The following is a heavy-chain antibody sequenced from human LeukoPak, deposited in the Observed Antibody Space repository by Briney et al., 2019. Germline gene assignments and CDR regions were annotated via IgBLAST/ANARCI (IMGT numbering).Heavy chain of an antibody. Sequence: SETLCLTCAVYAGSSSGSYGSWVRQPPGKGLEWIGEINHRGSTNYNPSLKSRVTISVDTSKNQFSLRLSSVTAADTAVYYCTRAFRPDIVVVPATPNYYYGMAVCGKGTTVTVSS. D-gene: IGHD2-2*01. J-gene: IGHJ6*01. CDR1: AGSSSGSY. CDR3: TRAFRPDIVVVPATPNYYYGMAV. V-gene: IGHV4-34*01. CDR2: INHRGST.